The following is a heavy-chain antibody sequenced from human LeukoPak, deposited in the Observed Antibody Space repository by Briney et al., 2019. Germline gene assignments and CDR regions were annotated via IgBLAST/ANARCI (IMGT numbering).Heavy chain of an antibody. CDR1: GFTVSSNY. D-gene: IGHD2-2*01. CDR3: TRRTVDLDI. J-gene: IGHJ3*02. Sequence: GGSLRLSCAASGFTVSSNYMSWVRQAPGKGLEWVSIIYSGGSTFYADSVKGRFTISRDDSKNTAYLQMNSLKTEDTAVYYCTRRTVDLDIWGQGAMVTVSS. V-gene: IGHV3-53*01. CDR2: IYSGGST.